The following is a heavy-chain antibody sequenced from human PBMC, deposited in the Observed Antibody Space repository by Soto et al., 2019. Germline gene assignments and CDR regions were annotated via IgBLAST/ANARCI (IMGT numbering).Heavy chain of an antibody. D-gene: IGHD6-6*01. CDR3: ARVGIAARSLYYYGMDV. J-gene: IGHJ6*02. Sequence: GGSLRLSCAASGFTFSSYGMHWVRQAPGKGLEWVAVIWYDGSNKYYADSVKGRFTISRDNSKNTLYLQMNSLRAEDTAVYYCARVGIAARSLYYYGMDVWGQGTTVTVSS. V-gene: IGHV3-33*01. CDR2: IWYDGSNK. CDR1: GFTFSSYG.